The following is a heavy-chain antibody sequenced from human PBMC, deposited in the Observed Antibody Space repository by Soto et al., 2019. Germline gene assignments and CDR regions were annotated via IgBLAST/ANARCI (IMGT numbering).Heavy chain of an antibody. J-gene: IGHJ4*02. V-gene: IGHV1-18*04. CDR1: GYTFTSYC. Sequence: ASVNVSCKSSGYTFTSYCISWVRQAPGQGLEWMGWISAYNGNTNYAQKLQGRVTMTTDTSTSTAYMELRSLRSDDTAVYYCARGTIFGVVISTIDYWGQGTLVTVSS. CDR3: ARGTIFGVVISTIDY. D-gene: IGHD3-3*01. CDR2: ISAYNGNT.